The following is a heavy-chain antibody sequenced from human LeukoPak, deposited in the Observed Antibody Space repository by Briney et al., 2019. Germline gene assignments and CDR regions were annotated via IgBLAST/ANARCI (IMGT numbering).Heavy chain of an antibody. D-gene: IGHD5-24*01. V-gene: IGHV1-2*02. Sequence: GASVKVSCKASGYTFTGYYMHWVRQAPGQGLEWMGWINPNSGGTNYAQKFQGGVTMTRDTSISTAYMELSKLRSDDTAVYYCARWLQYSYYYYMDVWGKGTTVTVSS. J-gene: IGHJ6*03. CDR3: ARWLQYSYYYYMDV. CDR1: GYTFTGYY. CDR2: INPNSGGT.